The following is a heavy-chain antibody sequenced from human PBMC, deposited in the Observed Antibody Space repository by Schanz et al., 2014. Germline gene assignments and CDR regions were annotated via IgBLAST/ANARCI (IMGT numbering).Heavy chain of an antibody. CDR3: AKHVRSLTGNDY. CDR1: GFTFSNYA. Sequence: QVQLVESGGGVVQPGRSLRLSCAASGFTFSNYAMHWVRQAPGKGLEWVAFISYDGSNKYYADSVKGRFTISRDNSKNTLYLQVNSLRAEDTAVYYCAKHVRSLTGNDYWGQGTLVTVSS. V-gene: IGHV3-30-3*02. CDR2: ISYDGSNK. D-gene: IGHD3-9*01. J-gene: IGHJ4*02.